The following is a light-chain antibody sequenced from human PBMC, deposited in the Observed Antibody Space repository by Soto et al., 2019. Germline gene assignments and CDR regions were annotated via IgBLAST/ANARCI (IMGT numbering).Light chain of an antibody. J-gene: IGLJ2*01. CDR1: SSNIGARYD. V-gene: IGLV1-40*01. Sequence: QSALTQPPSVSGAPGQRVTISCTGSSSNIGARYDVHWYQQLPGTVPKLLIYANNNRPSGVPDRFSGSRSGTSASLAITGLQAGDEADYYCQSYDSSLSEGVFGGGTKVTVL. CDR2: ANN. CDR3: QSYDSSLSEGV.